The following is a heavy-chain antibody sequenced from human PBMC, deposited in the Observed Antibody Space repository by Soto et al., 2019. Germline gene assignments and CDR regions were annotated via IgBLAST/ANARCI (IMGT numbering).Heavy chain of an antibody. CDR3: ARDEELIMVRDQRGRELYYYGMDV. J-gene: IGHJ6*02. CDR2: IIPIFGTA. V-gene: IGHV1-69*01. D-gene: IGHD3-10*01. Sequence: QVQLVQSGAEVKKPGSSVKVSCKASGGTFSSYAISWVRQAPGQGLEWMGGIIPIFGTANYAQKFQGRVTITADESTGTAYMELSSLRSEDTAVYYCARDEELIMVRDQRGRELYYYGMDVWGQGTTVTVSS. CDR1: GGTFSSYA.